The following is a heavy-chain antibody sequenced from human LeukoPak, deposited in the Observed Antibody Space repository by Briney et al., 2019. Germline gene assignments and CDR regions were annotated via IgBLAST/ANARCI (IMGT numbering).Heavy chain of an antibody. CDR2: ISYDGSSK. J-gene: IGHJ1*01. Sequence: GSLRLSCAASGFTFSNAWMSWVRQAPGKGLEWVAIISYDGSSKYYADSVKGRFTISRDNSKNTLYLQMNSLRAEDTALYYCARSYSSSWYDSYFQHWGQGTLVIVSS. V-gene: IGHV3-30*03. CDR1: GFTFSNAW. CDR3: ARSYSSSWYDSYFQH. D-gene: IGHD6-13*01.